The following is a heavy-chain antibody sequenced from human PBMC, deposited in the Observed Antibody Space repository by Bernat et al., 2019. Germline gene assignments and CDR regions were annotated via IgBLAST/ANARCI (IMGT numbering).Heavy chain of an antibody. Sequence: EVQLLESGGGLVQPGGSLRLFCTASGFTFSTYAMTWVRQAPGKGLEWVSTITDRGGGPYYADSMKGRFTISRDNSKSTLYLQMNSLRAEDTALYYCAKGLASSWPGSDCWGQGTLVTVSS. CDR1: GFTFSTYA. CDR3: AKGLASSWPGSDC. J-gene: IGHJ4*02. D-gene: IGHD6-13*01. CDR2: ITDRGGGP. V-gene: IGHV3-23*01.